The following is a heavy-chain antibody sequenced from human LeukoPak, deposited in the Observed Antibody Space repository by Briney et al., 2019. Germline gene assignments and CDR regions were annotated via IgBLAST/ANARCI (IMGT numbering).Heavy chain of an antibody. Sequence: GGSLRLSCAASGFAFNDYNMNWVRQVPGKGLEWISSITSSSHYMYYGDSVKGRFTISRDNAKNSLFLQMDSLRAEDTAVYYCARFKVWGQGTLVTVSS. CDR2: ITSSSHYM. V-gene: IGHV3-21*01. CDR3: ARFKV. CDR1: GFAFNDYN. J-gene: IGHJ4*02.